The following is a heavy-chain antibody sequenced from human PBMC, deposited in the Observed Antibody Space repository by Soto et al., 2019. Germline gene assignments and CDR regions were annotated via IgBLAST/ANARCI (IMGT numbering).Heavy chain of an antibody. V-gene: IGHV4-39*01. CDR1: GGSISSSTYY. Sequence: QLQLQESGPGLVKPSETLSLTCTVSGGSISSSTYYWGWIRQPPGKGLEWIGSIYFGGSTYYNPSLKSRFTISVDTSKSPFSLKLSSVTAADTAVYYCARRGSPADFWGQGTLVTVSS. J-gene: IGHJ4*02. CDR2: IYFGGST. CDR3: ARRGSPADF. D-gene: IGHD2-15*01.